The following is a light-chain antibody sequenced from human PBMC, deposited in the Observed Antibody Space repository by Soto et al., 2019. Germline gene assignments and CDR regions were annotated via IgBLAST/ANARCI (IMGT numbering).Light chain of an antibody. J-gene: IGKJ1*01. CDR1: QSVSSN. Sequence: VITPCPATLCLYRERRATLSFRASQSVSSNLAWYQQKPGQAPRLLIYGASTMATGIPARFSGSGSGTEFTLTISSLQSEDFAVYYCQQYNNWWTFGQGTKVDVK. CDR2: GAS. CDR3: QQYNNWWT. V-gene: IGKV3-15*01.